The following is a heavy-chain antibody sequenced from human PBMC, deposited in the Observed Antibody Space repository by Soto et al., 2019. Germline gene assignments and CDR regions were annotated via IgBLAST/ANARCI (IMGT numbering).Heavy chain of an antibody. CDR1: GFTFSSYE. D-gene: IGHD6-6*01. J-gene: IGHJ4*02. Sequence: GGSLRLSCAASGFTFSSYEMNWVRQAPGKGLEWVSYISSSGSTIYYADSVKGRFTVSRDNAKNSLYLQMNSLRAEDTAVYYCARDLYSSSSVFDYWGQGTLVTVSS. V-gene: IGHV3-48*03. CDR2: ISSSGSTI. CDR3: ARDLYSSSSVFDY.